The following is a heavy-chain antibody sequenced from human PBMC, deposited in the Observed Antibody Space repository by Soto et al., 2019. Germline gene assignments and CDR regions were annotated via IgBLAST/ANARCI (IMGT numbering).Heavy chain of an antibody. D-gene: IGHD2-2*01. CDR1: GFTFSSYW. V-gene: IGHV3-74*01. CDR2: INSDGSST. Sequence: PGGSLRLSCAASGFTFSSYWMHWVRQAPGKGLVWVSRINSDGSSTSYADSVKGRFTISRDNAKNTLYLQMSSLRAEDTAVYYCARDGPDIVVVPAGDDDFGIWGQGTMVTVSS. J-gene: IGHJ3*02. CDR3: ARDGPDIVVVPAGDDDFGI.